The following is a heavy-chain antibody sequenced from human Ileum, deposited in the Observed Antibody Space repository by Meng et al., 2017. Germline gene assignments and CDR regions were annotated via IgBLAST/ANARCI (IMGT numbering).Heavy chain of an antibody. V-gene: IGHV1-8*01. J-gene: IGHJ5*02. CDR1: GYTIANDD. Sequence: QVQLGQAGAEVEKPGASGKVSCKASGYTIANDDVNWVRQATGQGLEWMGWMNPNSGNTGYARKFQGRVTMTRNTSISTAYLELSSLKSEDTAVYYCARAPPRYSSDWHLSGFDPWGQGTLVTVSS. CDR2: MNPNSGNT. CDR3: ARAPPRYSSDWHLSGFDP. D-gene: IGHD6-19*01.